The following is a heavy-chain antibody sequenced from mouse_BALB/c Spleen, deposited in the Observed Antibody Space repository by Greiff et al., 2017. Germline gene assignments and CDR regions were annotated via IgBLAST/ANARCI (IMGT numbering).Heavy chain of an antibody. CDR1: GYTFTSYT. J-gene: IGHJ2*01. Sequence: QVQLQQSGAELARPGASVKMSCKASGYTFTSYTMHWVKQRPGQGLEWIGYINPSSGYTNYNQKFKDKATLTADKSSSTAYMQLSSLTSEDSAVYYCAGYGNYEDYFDYWGQGTTLTVSS. CDR2: INPSSGYT. CDR3: AGYGNYEDYFDY. V-gene: IGHV1-4*01. D-gene: IGHD2-1*01.